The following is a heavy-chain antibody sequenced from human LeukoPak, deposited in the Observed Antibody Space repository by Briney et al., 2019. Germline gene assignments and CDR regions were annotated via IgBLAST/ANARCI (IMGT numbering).Heavy chain of an antibody. J-gene: IGHJ3*02. CDR2: IIPIFGTA. CDR3: ARSLIDYGGSYDAFDI. Sequence: SVKVSCKASGGTFSSYAISWVRQAPGQGLEWMGGIIPIFGTANYAQKFQGRVTITADESTSTAYMELSSLRSEDTAVYYCARSLIDYGGSYDAFDIWGQGTMVTISS. V-gene: IGHV1-69*13. D-gene: IGHD4-23*01. CDR1: GGTFSSYA.